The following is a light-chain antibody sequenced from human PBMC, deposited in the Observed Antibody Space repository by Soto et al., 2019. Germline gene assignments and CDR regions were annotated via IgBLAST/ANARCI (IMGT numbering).Light chain of an antibody. CDR3: QKYYSASWT. CDR2: AAS. CDR1: QGISNY. Sequence: DLQMTQSPSSLSASVGDIVTITCRASQGISNYLAWYQQKPGKVPKLLIYAASTLQSRVPSRFSGSGSATDFTLTTSSLQPEDVATYDCQKYYSASWTFGKGTKVEIK. J-gene: IGKJ1*01. V-gene: IGKV1-27*01.